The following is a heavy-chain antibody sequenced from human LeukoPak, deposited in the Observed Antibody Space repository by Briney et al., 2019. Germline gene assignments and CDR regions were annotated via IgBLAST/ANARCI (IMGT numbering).Heavy chain of an antibody. J-gene: IGHJ4*02. V-gene: IGHV4-34*01. CDR2: INHIGST. Sequence: SETLSLTCAVYGGSLSGYYWSWIRQAPGKGLEWIGEINHIGSTNHNPSLKSRVTMSVDTSKNQFSLKLSSVTAADTALYYCARGLGGLPLGGYWGQGTLVTVSS. D-gene: IGHD3-16*01. CDR3: ARGLGGLPLGGY. CDR1: GGSLSGYY.